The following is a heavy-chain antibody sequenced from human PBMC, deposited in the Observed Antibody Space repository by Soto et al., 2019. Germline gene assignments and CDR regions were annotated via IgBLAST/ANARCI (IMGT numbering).Heavy chain of an antibody. CDR3: ARGPSGYDFPPYGMDV. CDR1: GYTFASYY. CDR2: INPSGGST. D-gene: IGHD5-12*01. Sequence: ASVKVSGKASGYTFASYYMHWVRQAPGQGLEWMGIINPSGGSTSYAQKFQGRVTMTRDTSTSAVYMELSSLRSEDTAVYYCARGPSGYDFPPYGMDVWGQGTTVTVSS. J-gene: IGHJ6*02. V-gene: IGHV1-46*01.